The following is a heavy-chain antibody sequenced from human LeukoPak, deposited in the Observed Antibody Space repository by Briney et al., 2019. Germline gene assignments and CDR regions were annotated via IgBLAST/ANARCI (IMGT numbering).Heavy chain of an antibody. V-gene: IGHV4-61*01. Sequence: SETLSLTCTVSGASVSSASYWSWIRQPPGKGLEWIGYIYYSGSTNYNPSLKSRVTISVDTSKNQFSLKLSSVTAADTAVYYCARAGGIAVAGSDAFDTWGQGTMVTVSS. CDR1: GASVSSASY. CDR2: IYYSGST. J-gene: IGHJ3*02. D-gene: IGHD6-19*01. CDR3: ARAGGIAVAGSDAFDT.